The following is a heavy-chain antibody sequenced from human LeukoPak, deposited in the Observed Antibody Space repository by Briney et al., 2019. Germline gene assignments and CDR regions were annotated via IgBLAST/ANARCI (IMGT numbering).Heavy chain of an antibody. CDR1: GYTFTGYY. Sequence: ASVKVSCKASGYTFTGYYMHWARQAPGQGLEWMGWINPNSGGTNYAQKFQGRVTMTRDTSISTAYMELSRLRSDDTAVYYCARSGDGYNYLDYWGQGTLVTVSS. J-gene: IGHJ4*02. CDR2: INPNSGGT. CDR3: ARSGDGYNYLDY. D-gene: IGHD5-24*01. V-gene: IGHV1-2*02.